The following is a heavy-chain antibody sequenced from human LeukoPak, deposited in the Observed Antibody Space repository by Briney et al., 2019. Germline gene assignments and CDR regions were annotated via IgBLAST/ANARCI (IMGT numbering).Heavy chain of an antibody. V-gene: IGHV3-9*01. CDR1: GFTFYDYA. Sequence: PGRSLRLSCAASGFTFYDYAMHWVRQAPGKGLEWVSGISWNSGSIGYADSVKGRFTISRDNAKNSLYLQMNSLRAEDTALYYCAKDAYYYDSSGYFRYWGQGTLVTVSS. D-gene: IGHD3-22*01. CDR2: ISWNSGSI. CDR3: AKDAYYYDSSGYFRY. J-gene: IGHJ4*02.